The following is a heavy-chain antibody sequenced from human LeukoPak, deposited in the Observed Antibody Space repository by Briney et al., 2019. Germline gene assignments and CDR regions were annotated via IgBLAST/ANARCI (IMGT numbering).Heavy chain of an antibody. V-gene: IGHV3-66*01. D-gene: IGHD3-16*02. J-gene: IGHJ4*02. CDR3: ARDMITFGGVIVLFDY. CDR2: IYSGGST. CDR1: GFTVSSNY. Sequence: GGSLRLSCAASGFTVSSNYMSWVRQAPGKGLEWVSVIYSGGSTYYADSVKGRFTISRDNSKNTLYLQMNSLRAEDTAVYYCARDMITFGGVIVLFDYWGQGPLVTVSS.